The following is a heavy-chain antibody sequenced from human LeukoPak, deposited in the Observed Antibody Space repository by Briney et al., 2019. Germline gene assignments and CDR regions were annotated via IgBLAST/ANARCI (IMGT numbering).Heavy chain of an antibody. Sequence: PGGSLRLSCAASGFTFSDYYMTWIRQAPGKGLEWVGRIKSKTDGGTTGYAAPVKGRFTISRDDSKNTLYLQMNSLKTEDTAVYYCAVDYYDSSGLLSWGQGTLVTVSS. V-gene: IGHV3-15*01. CDR3: AVDYYDSSGLLS. CDR2: IKSKTDGGTT. CDR1: GFTFSDYY. J-gene: IGHJ4*02. D-gene: IGHD3-22*01.